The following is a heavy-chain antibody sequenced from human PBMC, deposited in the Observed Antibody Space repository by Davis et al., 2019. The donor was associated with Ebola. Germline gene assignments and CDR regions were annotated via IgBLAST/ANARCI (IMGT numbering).Heavy chain of an antibody. CDR1: GGSFSGYY. CDR2: INHSGST. V-gene: IGHV4-34*01. J-gene: IGHJ4*02. CDR3: ARVRGLRFPQEAALGIRLDY. Sequence: SQTLSLTCAVYGGSFSGYYWSWIRQPPGKGLEWIGEINHSGSTNYNPSLKSRVTISVDTSKNQFSLKLSSVTAADTAVYYCARVRGLRFPQEAALGIRLDYWGQGTLVTVSS. D-gene: IGHD3-3*01.